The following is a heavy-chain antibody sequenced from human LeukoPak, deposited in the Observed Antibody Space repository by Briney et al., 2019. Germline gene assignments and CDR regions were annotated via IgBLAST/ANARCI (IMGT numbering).Heavy chain of an antibody. CDR3: ARGGEGDSSGWFYYFDY. CDR2: IIPIFGTA. J-gene: IGHJ4*02. Sequence: SVKVSCKASGGTFSSYAISWVRQAPGQGLEWMGGIIPIFGTANYAQKFQGRVTITADETTSTAYMELSSLRSEDTAVYYCARGGEGDSSGWFYYFDYWGQGTLVTVSS. CDR1: GGTFSSYA. V-gene: IGHV1-69*13. D-gene: IGHD6-19*01.